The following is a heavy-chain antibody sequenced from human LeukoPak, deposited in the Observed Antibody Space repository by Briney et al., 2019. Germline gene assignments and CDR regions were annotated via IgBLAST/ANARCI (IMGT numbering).Heavy chain of an antibody. CDR1: GFTFSDYW. Sequence: PGGSLRLSCAVSGFTFSDYWMTWVRQAPGRGLEWVANIKEDGSDKQYVDSVKGRFTISRDNAKNSVYLQMNSLRDEDTAVYYCARGHYGMDVWGQGTTV. CDR3: ARGHYGMDV. V-gene: IGHV3-7*01. CDR2: IKEDGSDK. J-gene: IGHJ6*02.